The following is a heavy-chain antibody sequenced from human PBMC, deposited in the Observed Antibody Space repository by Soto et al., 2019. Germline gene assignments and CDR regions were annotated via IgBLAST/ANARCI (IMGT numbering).Heavy chain of an antibody. D-gene: IGHD2-15*01. Sequence: EVQVVESGGDLVQPGGSLRLSCAVSGVTFSSYWIYWVRQAPGKGLVWVSRINSDGSDPRYADSVKGRFTISRDNAKNTVYLQMNSLRAEDTAVYYCIRRYCSGSSCYSFDYWGQGTLVTVSP. CDR2: INSDGSDP. J-gene: IGHJ4*02. CDR3: IRRYCSGSSCYSFDY. CDR1: GVTFSSYW. V-gene: IGHV3-74*01.